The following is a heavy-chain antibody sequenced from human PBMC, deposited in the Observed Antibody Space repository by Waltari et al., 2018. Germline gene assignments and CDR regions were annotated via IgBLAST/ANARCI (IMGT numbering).Heavy chain of an antibody. CDR3: AREVASAGTDYYFDY. CDR2: ISSSGSPI. CDR1: GFAFSSYY. Sequence: EVQLVESGGGLVQPGGSLRLSCAASGFAFSSYYMTWVRQAPGKGLEWVSYISSSGSPIYYADSVKGRFTISRDNAKSSLYLQMNSLRAEDTAVYYCAREVASAGTDYYFDYWGQGTLVTVSS. J-gene: IGHJ4*02. D-gene: IGHD6-13*01. V-gene: IGHV3-48*03.